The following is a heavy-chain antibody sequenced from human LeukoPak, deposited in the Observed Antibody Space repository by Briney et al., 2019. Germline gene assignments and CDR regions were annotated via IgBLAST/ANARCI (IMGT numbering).Heavy chain of an antibody. J-gene: IGHJ2*01. CDR1: GFTFSSYA. CDR3: VKGSRNYGDL. V-gene: IGHV3-64D*06. CDR2: ISSNGGSI. Sequence: GGSLRLSCSASGFTFSSYAMHWVRQAPGKGLEYVSAISSNGGSIYYADSVKGRFTISRDNSKNTLYLQMSSLRAEDTAVYYCVKGSRNYGDLWGRGTLVTVSS. D-gene: IGHD1-7*01.